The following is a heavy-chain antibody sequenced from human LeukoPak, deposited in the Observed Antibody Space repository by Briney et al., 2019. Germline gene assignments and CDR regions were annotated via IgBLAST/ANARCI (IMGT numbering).Heavy chain of an antibody. V-gene: IGHV3-48*04. Sequence: GGSLRLSCAASGFTFSSYSMNWVRQAPGKGLEWVSYISSSSSTIYYADSVKGRFTISRDNAKNSRYLQMNSLRAEDTAVYYCASSPTLYYFDYWGQGTLVTVSS. CDR1: GFTFSSYS. CDR2: ISSSSSTI. CDR3: ASSPTLYYFDY. J-gene: IGHJ4*02.